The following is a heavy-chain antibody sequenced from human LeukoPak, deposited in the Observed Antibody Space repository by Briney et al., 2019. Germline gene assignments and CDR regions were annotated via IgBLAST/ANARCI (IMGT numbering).Heavy chain of an antibody. Sequence: SETLSLTCTVSGGSISSYYWSWIRQPPGKGLEWIGYIYYSGSTNYNPSLKSRVTISVDTSKNQFSLKLSSVTAADTAVYYCATLISHSGNYYYYGMDVWGQGTTVTVFS. CDR1: GGSISSYY. J-gene: IGHJ6*02. D-gene: IGHD3-10*01. V-gene: IGHV4-59*01. CDR2: IYYSGST. CDR3: ATLISHSGNYYYYGMDV.